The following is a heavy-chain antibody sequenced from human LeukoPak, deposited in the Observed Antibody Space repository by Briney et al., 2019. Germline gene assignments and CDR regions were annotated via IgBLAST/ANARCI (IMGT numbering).Heavy chain of an antibody. CDR1: GYTFTELS. V-gene: IGHV1-24*01. Sequence: ASVRVSSKTSGYTFTELSMQWVRQAPGKGREGMGGFDPEEGETIYPQKFQGRATITADTSTDTAYMELSSLRSEDTAVYYCATGYRCSSSNCYGYYYYYMVVWGKGTTVTVSS. D-gene: IGHD2-2*01. J-gene: IGHJ6*03. CDR3: ATGYRCSSSNCYGYYYYYMVV. CDR2: FDPEEGET.